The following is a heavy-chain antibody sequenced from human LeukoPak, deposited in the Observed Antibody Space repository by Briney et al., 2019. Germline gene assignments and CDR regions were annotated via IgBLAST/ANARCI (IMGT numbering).Heavy chain of an antibody. D-gene: IGHD3-22*01. CDR2: INAGNGNT. CDR3: AVSDPYYYDSSGY. Sequence: ASVKVSCKASGYTFTSYAMHWVRQAPGQRLEWMGWINAGNGNTKYSQKFQGRVTITRDTSTSTAYMELRSLRSDDTAVYYCAVSDPYYYDSSGYWGQGTLVTVSS. V-gene: IGHV1-3*01. J-gene: IGHJ4*02. CDR1: GYTFTSYA.